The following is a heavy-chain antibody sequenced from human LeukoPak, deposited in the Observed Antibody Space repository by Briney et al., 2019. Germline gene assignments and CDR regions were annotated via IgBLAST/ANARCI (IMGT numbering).Heavy chain of an antibody. D-gene: IGHD3-22*01. CDR1: GFTFSSYG. CDR3: ARGLFLSGYLDAFDL. V-gene: IGHV3-30*03. CDR2: ISYDGSNK. Sequence: GGSLRLSCAASGFTFSSYGMHWVRQAPGRGLEWVAVISYDGSNKYYADSVKGRFTTSRDNSKNTLYLQMNSLRAEDTAVYYCARGLFLSGYLDAFDLWGQGTVVTVSS. J-gene: IGHJ3*01.